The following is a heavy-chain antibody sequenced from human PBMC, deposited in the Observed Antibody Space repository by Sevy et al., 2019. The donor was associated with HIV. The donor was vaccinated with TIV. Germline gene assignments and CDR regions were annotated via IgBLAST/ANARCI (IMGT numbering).Heavy chain of an antibody. Sequence: SETLSLTCTVSGGSITSLYRNWIRQPPGKGLEWIANIYYNGHINYTPSLKSLVTLSLDTSKNQFSLWLGSVTAADTAMYYCAGENAWGRGYSWGQGTLVTVSS. CDR3: AGENAWGRGYS. CDR2: IYYNGHI. D-gene: IGHD1-26*01. CDR1: GGSITSLY. J-gene: IGHJ4*02. V-gene: IGHV4-59*08.